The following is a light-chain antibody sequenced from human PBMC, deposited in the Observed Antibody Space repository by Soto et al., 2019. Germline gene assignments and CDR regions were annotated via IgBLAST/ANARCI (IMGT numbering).Light chain of an antibody. CDR3: NSYRTISTYV. CDR1: TSDIGGYNF. Sequence: QSALTQPASVSGSPGQSITLSCTGTTSDIGGYNFVSWYQQHPGKAPKLLIYDVRNRPSGVSNRFSGSKSGNTASLTISWLQSEDEADYYCNSYRTISTYVFGSGTKLTVL. J-gene: IGLJ1*01. CDR2: DVR. V-gene: IGLV2-14*01.